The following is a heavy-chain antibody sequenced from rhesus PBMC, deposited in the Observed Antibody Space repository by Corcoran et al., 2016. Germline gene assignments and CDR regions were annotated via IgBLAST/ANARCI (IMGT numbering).Heavy chain of an antibody. CDR3: ARSVQQLFDV. V-gene: IGHV4-169*01. CDR1: GGSSSSRY. D-gene: IGHD6-43*01. CDR2: IYGNSAST. Sequence: QVQLQEAGPGLVKPAETLSVTCAVSGGSSSSRYWSWIRQGPGKGMEWIGYIYGNSASTNYNPSLKNRVTISKDTSKNQFSLKLSSVTAADTAVYYCARSVQQLFDVWGPGVLVTVSS. J-gene: IGHJ5-1*01.